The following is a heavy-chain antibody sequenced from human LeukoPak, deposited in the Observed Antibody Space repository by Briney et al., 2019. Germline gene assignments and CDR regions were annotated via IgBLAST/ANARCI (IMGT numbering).Heavy chain of an antibody. CDR1: GLTFSSYW. CDR2: IKQDGSEK. CDR3: AREAWIQLWLLDDY. Sequence: GGSLRLSCAASGLTFSSYWMSWVRQAPGKGLEWVANIKQDGSEKYYVDSVKGRFTISRDNAKNSLYLQMNSLRAEDTAVYYCAREAWIQLWLLDDYWGQGTLVTVSS. J-gene: IGHJ4*02. V-gene: IGHV3-7*03. D-gene: IGHD5-18*01.